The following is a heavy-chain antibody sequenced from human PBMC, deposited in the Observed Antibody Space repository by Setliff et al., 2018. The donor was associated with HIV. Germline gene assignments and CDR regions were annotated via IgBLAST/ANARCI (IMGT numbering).Heavy chain of an antibody. Sequence: SETLSLTCNVSGDSLNTYYWSWIRQSGGKGLEWIGRIYASGKTTSNPSLKSRVRMSVDTSKNQFSLKLTSVTASDTAVYYCARGNNDLESFDYWGQGALVTVSS. V-gene: IGHV4-4*07. CDR2: IYASGKT. CDR1: GDSLNTYY. J-gene: IGHJ4*02. CDR3: ARGNNDLESFDY. D-gene: IGHD3-3*01.